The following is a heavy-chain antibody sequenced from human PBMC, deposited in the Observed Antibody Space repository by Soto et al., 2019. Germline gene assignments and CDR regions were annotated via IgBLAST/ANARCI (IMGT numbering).Heavy chain of an antibody. CDR2: INHSGST. Sequence: SETLSLTCAVYGGSLSGYYWSWIRQPPGKGLEWIGEINHSGSTNYNPSLKSRATISVDTSKNQFSLKLSSVTAADTAVYYCARGVVVAATWFDPWGQGTLVTVSS. J-gene: IGHJ5*02. CDR3: ARGVVVAATWFDP. V-gene: IGHV4-34*01. CDR1: GGSLSGYY. D-gene: IGHD2-15*01.